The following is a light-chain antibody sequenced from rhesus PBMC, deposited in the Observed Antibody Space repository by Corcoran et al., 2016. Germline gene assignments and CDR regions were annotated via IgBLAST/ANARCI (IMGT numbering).Light chain of an antibody. Sequence: DIVMTQTPLSLSVTPGEPASISCRSSQSLLESNGYTYLQWYFQKPGQSPQLLISEVSNRASGVSARVSGRGTGTVFTLKISRVEAENVGIYDCERILQTPRTFGQGTKVEIK. CDR3: ERILQTPRT. CDR1: QSLLESNGYTY. J-gene: IGKJ1*01. V-gene: IGKV2-78*01. CDR2: EVS.